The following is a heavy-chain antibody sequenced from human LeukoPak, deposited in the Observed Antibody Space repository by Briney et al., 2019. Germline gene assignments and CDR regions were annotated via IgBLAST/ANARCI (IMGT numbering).Heavy chain of an antibody. Sequence: PVKVSCKASGGTFSRRAISWVRQGPGQGLEWMGGIIPIFGPADYAQKFQGRVTITADESTSTAYLELSSLRSEDTAVYYCATSLPYGYYDSGGSNWFDPWGQGTLVTVSS. CDR2: IIPIFGPA. CDR1: GGTFSRRA. J-gene: IGHJ5*02. V-gene: IGHV1-69*01. CDR3: ATSLPYGYYDSGGSNWFDP. D-gene: IGHD3-22*01.